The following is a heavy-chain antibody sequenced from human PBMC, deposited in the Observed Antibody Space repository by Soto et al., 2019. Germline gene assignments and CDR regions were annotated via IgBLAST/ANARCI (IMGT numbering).Heavy chain of an antibody. J-gene: IGHJ5*02. V-gene: IGHV1-18*01. CDR2: ISAYNGNT. CDR1: GYTFTSYG. Sequence: ASVKVSCKASGYTFTSYGISWVRQAPGQGLEWMGWISAYNGNTNYAQKLQGRVTMTTDTSTSTAYMELRSLRSDDTAVYYCARDTLYDYIWGSYRPNWFDPWGQGTLVTVSS. D-gene: IGHD3-16*02. CDR3: ARDTLYDYIWGSYRPNWFDP.